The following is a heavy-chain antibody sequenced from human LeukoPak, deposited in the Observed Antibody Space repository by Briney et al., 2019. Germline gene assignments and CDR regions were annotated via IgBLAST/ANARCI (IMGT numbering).Heavy chain of an antibody. D-gene: IGHD6-13*01. CDR1: GFTFGDYY. CDR2: ISSSGSTI. Sequence: PGGSLRLSCAASGFTFGDYYMSWIRQAPGKGLEWVSYISSSGSTIYYADSVKGRFTISRDNAKNSLYLQMNSLRAEDTAVYYCARVSPDIVAAGTDWYFDLWGRGTLVTVSS. CDR3: ARVSPDIVAAGTDWYFDL. J-gene: IGHJ2*01. V-gene: IGHV3-11*01.